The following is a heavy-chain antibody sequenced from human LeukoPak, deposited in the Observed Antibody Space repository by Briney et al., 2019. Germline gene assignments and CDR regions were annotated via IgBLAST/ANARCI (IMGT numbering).Heavy chain of an antibody. CDR1: GFTFDDYG. Sequence: GGSLRLSCAASGFTFDDYGMSWVRQAPGKGLEWVSGVNWNGGSTTYAESVKGRFTISRDNAKNSLYLQMNSLRVEDTALYYCARDPPDNWNFDYNWLDPWGQGTLVTVSS. D-gene: IGHD1-1*01. V-gene: IGHV3-20*04. CDR3: ARDPPDNWNFDYNWLDP. CDR2: VNWNGGST. J-gene: IGHJ5*02.